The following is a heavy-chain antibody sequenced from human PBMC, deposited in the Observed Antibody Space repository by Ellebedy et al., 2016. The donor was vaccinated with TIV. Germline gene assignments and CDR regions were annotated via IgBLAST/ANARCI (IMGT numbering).Heavy chain of an antibody. CDR1: GGSISSYY. CDR2: IYTSGST. CDR3: ASLMVRGVIDAFDI. J-gene: IGHJ3*02. V-gene: IGHV4-4*07. Sequence: SETLSLXXTVSGGSISSYYWSWIRQPAGKGLEWIGRIYTSGSTNYNPSLKSRVTMSVDTSKNQFSLKLSSVTAADTAVYYCASLMVRGVIDAFDIWGQGTMVTVSS. D-gene: IGHD3-10*01.